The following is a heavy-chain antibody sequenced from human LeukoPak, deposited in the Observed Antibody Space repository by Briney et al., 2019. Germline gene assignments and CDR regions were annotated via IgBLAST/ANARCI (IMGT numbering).Heavy chain of an antibody. Sequence: ASVKVSCKASGYTFSDYAMHWVRQAPGQRLEWMGWINAGNGDTKYSQKFQGRVTITWDTSASTVHMELSSLRSEDTAVYYCASITMIVVVDSIRDYWGQGTLVTVSS. CDR3: ASITMIVVVDSIRDY. D-gene: IGHD3-22*01. V-gene: IGHV1-3*01. CDR2: INAGNGDT. J-gene: IGHJ4*02. CDR1: GYTFSDYA.